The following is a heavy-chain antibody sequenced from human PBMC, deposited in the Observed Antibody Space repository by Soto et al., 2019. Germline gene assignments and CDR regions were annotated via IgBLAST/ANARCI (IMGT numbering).Heavy chain of an antibody. D-gene: IGHD2-2*01. CDR3: ARDRGVVTSGSAYYFDY. Sequence: QVQLVQSGPEVKKPGASVKVSCKATGYTFRSYGVTWVRQAPGQGLEWMDWISGYNGNTEYAQKLQGRVTMTTDTSTSTVYMELRSLGSADTAVYYCARDRGVVTSGSAYYFDYWGQGTLVTVSS. V-gene: IGHV1-18*01. J-gene: IGHJ4*02. CDR2: ISGYNGNT. CDR1: GYTFRSYG.